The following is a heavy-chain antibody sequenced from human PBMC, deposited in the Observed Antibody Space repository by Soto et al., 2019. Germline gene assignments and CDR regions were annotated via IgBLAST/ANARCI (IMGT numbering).Heavy chain of an antibody. D-gene: IGHD1-1*01. V-gene: IGHV4-30-2*01. CDR1: GGSISSGGYS. CDR3: ARDIPGNDNWFDP. Sequence: LSLTCAVSGGSISSGGYSWSWIRQPPGKGLEWIGYIYHSGSTYYNPSLKSRVTISVDTSKNQFSLKLSSVTAADTAVYYCARDIPGNDNWFDPWGQGTLVTVSS. J-gene: IGHJ5*02. CDR2: IYHSGST.